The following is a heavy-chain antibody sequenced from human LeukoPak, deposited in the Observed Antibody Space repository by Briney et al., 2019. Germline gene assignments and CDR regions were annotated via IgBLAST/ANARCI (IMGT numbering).Heavy chain of an antibody. CDR1: GFTFSRYA. CDR2: SSGIGGGT. Sequence: GGSLRLSCAASGFTFSRYAMNWVRQAPGKGLEWVSGSSGIGGGTYYADSVKGRFTISRDNSKKTLNLQMNSLRAEDTAVYYCAKAGSPPSYCDYWGQGTLVTVSS. CDR3: AKAGSPPSYCDY. J-gene: IGHJ4*02. V-gene: IGHV3-23*01. D-gene: IGHD3-10*01.